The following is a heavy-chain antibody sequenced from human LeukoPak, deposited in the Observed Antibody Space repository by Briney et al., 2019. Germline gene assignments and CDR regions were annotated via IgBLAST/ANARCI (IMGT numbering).Heavy chain of an antibody. Sequence: EASVKVSCKASGYTFTSYGISWVRQATGQGLEWMGWMNLDSGNTGYAQKFRGRVTMTRNTSITTAYMEMSGLRSDDTAVYYCARGYAMDVWGQGTTVTVSS. CDR2: MNLDSGNT. CDR3: ARGYAMDV. J-gene: IGHJ6*02. CDR1: GYTFTSYG. V-gene: IGHV1-8*02.